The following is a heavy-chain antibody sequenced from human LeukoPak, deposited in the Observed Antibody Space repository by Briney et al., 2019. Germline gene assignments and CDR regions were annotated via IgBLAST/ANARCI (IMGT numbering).Heavy chain of an antibody. V-gene: IGHV3-30*04. CDR1: GLAFSSYS. D-gene: IGHD3-3*01. J-gene: IGHJ4*02. CDR2: ISYDGSDE. Sequence: GGSLRLSCVASGLAFSSYSMHWVRQAPGKGLEWVGVISYDGSDEYYTDSIKGRFTISRDNSKNTVYLQMYSLRADDTAVYYCARDFTPEWFDIHWGQGTLVTVS. CDR3: ARDFTPEWFDIH.